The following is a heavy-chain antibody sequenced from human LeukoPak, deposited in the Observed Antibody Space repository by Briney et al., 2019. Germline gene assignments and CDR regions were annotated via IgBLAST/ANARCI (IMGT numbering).Heavy chain of an antibody. D-gene: IGHD5-12*01. CDR1: GFTVNNNY. V-gene: IGHV3-66*01. J-gene: IGHJ4*02. Sequence: GGSLRLSCAASGFTVNNNYMTWVRQAPRKGLEWVSVIYSGGSTYYADSVKGRFTISRDNSKNTLYLQMNSLRAEDTAVYYCAAGGVGYPFDYWGQGTLVTVSS. CDR3: AAGGVGYPFDY. CDR2: IYSGGST.